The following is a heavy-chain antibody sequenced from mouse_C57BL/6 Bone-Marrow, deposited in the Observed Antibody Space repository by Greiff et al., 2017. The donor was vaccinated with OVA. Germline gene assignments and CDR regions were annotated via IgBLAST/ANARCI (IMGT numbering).Heavy chain of an antibody. CDR1: GFTFSSYA. J-gene: IGHJ2*01. D-gene: IGHD2-5*01. Sequence: EVMLVESGGGLVKPGGSLKLSCAASGFTFSSYAMSWVRQTPEKRLEWVATISDGGSYTYYPDNVKGRFTISRDNAKNNPYLQLSHLKSEDTAMYYCARDYDSNAQDYFDYWGQGTTLTVSS. CDR3: ARDYDSNAQDYFDY. CDR2: ISDGGSYT. V-gene: IGHV5-4*01.